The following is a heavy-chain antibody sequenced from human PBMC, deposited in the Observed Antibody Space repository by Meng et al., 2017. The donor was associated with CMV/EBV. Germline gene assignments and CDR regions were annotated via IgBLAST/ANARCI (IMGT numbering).Heavy chain of an antibody. J-gene: IGHJ3*02. D-gene: IGHD3-10*01. Sequence: SETLSLTCTVSGGSISSSSYYWGWIRQPPGKGLEWIGSIYYSGSTYYNPSLKSRVTISVDTSKNQFSLKLSSVTAADTAVYYCARPRLLTRFGELDVFDIWGQGTMVTVSS. CDR3: ARPRLLTRFGELDVFDI. CDR2: IYYSGST. CDR1: GGSISSSSYY. V-gene: IGHV4-39*01.